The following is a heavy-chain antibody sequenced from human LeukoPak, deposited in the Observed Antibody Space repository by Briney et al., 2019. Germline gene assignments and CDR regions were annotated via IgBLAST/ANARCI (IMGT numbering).Heavy chain of an antibody. D-gene: IGHD5-12*01. Sequence: SQTLSLTCTVSGGSISSGDYYWSWIRQPPGKGLEWIGYIYYSGSTYYNPSLKSRVTISVDTSKNQISLRLSSVTAADTAVYYCARDRGIVATSSAFDIWGQGTMVTVSS. V-gene: IGHV4-30-4*01. CDR2: IYYSGST. CDR3: ARDRGIVATSSAFDI. CDR1: GGSISSGDYY. J-gene: IGHJ3*02.